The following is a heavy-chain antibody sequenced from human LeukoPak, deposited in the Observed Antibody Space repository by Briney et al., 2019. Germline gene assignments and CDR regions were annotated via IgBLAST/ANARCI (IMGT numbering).Heavy chain of an antibody. Sequence: GASVKVSCKASGYTFTGYYMHWVRQAPGQGLEWMGWINPNSGGTNYAQKFQGRVTMTRDTSISTAYMELSRLRSDDTAVYYCARTDWDYYDSSGYYYGSYFDYWGQGTLVTVSS. CDR1: GYTFTGYY. D-gene: IGHD3-22*01. CDR2: INPNSGGT. J-gene: IGHJ4*02. V-gene: IGHV1-2*02. CDR3: ARTDWDYYDSSGYYYGSYFDY.